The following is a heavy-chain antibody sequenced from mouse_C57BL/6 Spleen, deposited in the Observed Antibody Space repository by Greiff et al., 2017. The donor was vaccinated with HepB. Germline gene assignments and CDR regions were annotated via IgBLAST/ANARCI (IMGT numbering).Heavy chain of an antibody. CDR1: GYTFTSYT. CDR2: INPSSGYT. Sequence: VQLQQSGAELARPGASVKMSCKASGYTFTSYTMHWVKQRPGQGLEWIGYINPSSGYTKYNQKFKDKATLTADKSSSTAYMQLSSLTSEDSAVYYLARAFITTVGGYFDVWGTGTTVTVSS. CDR3: ARAFITTVGGYFDV. V-gene: IGHV1-4*01. D-gene: IGHD1-1*01. J-gene: IGHJ1*03.